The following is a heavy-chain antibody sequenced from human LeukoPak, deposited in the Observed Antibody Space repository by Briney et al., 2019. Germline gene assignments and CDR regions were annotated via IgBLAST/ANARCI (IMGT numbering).Heavy chain of an antibody. D-gene: IGHD3-10*01. CDR2: IYHSGST. J-gene: IGHJ5*02. CDR3: ARELWFANAPGSWLDP. Sequence: SETLSLTCTVSGFSISDGYYWGWIRQPPGKGLEWIAHIYHSGSTYYDVSLKSRLTISVDRSKNQFSLRLTSVTAADTAVYYCARELWFANAPGSWLDPWGQGTPVTVSS. V-gene: IGHV4-38-2*02. CDR1: GFSISDGYY.